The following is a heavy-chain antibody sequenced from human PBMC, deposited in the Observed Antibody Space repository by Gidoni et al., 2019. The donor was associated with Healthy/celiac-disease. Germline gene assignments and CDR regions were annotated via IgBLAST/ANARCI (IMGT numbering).Heavy chain of an antibody. CDR3: TTSRKVVPAAMKAYYYMDV. CDR2: IRSKANSYAT. D-gene: IGHD2-2*01. CDR1: GFTFSGSA. J-gene: IGHJ6*03. Sequence: EVQLVESGGGVVQPGGSLKLSCAASGFTFSGSAMHGVRQASGKGLGLVGRIRSKANSYATAYAASVKGRFTISRDDSKNTAYLQMNSLKTEDTAVYYCTTSRKVVPAAMKAYYYMDVWGKGTTVTVSS. V-gene: IGHV3-73*02.